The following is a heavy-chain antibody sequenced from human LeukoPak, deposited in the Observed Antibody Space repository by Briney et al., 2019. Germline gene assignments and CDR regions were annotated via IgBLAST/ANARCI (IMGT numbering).Heavy chain of an antibody. J-gene: IGHJ4*02. D-gene: IGHD6-19*01. V-gene: IGHV1-69*13. CDR1: GGTFSSYA. CDR2: IIPIFGKA. CDR3: AREGVASGFDY. Sequence: APVKVSCKASGGTFSSYAISWVRQAPGQGLEWMGGIIPIFGKANYAQKFQGRVTITADESTSTAYMELSSLRSEDTAVYYCAREGVASGFDYWGQGTLVTVSS.